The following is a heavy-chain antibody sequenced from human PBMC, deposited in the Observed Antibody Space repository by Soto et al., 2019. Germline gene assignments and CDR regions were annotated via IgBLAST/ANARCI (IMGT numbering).Heavy chain of an antibody. CDR3: AKRPPGAEDDCLFRRFDP. V-gene: IGHV3-23*01. J-gene: IGHJ5*02. CDR2: ISGSGGST. CDR1: GFTFSSYA. Sequence: AGSLRLSCAASGFTFSSYAMSWVRQAPGKGLEWVSAISGSGGSTYYADSVKGRFTISRDNSKNTLYLQMNSLRAEDTAVYYCAKRPPGAEDDCLFRRFDPWGQGTLVTVS. D-gene: IGHD3-9*01.